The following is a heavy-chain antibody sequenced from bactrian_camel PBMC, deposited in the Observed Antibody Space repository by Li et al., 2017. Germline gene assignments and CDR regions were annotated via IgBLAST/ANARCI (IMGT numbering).Heavy chain of an antibody. CDR1: GYGSRPYC. J-gene: IGHJ4*01. V-gene: IGHV3S25*01. CDR3: AMHLLPRYVAYCPRGPREYLY. Sequence: QLVESGGGSVQAGGSLRLSCAASGYGSRPYCITWFRQAPGNEREGVALVSSERGSTVYADSVKGRFTISQDSAKNTVFLQMNSLKPEDTAMYYCAMHLLPRYVAYCPRGPREYLYWGQGTQVTVS. D-gene: IGHD1*01. CDR2: VSSERGST.